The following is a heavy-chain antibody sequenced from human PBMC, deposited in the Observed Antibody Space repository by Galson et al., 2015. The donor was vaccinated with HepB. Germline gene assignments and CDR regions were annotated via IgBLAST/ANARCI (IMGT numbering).Heavy chain of an antibody. CDR2: ISSSGSTI. CDR3: ASHGAYLALTLAGY. J-gene: IGHJ4*02. V-gene: IGHV3-11*01. CDR1: GFTFSDYY. Sequence: SLRLSCAASGFTFSDYYMSWIRQAPGKGLEWVSYISSSGSTIYYADSVKGRFTISRDNAKNSLYLQMNSLRAEDTAVYYCASHGAYLALTLAGYWGQGTLVTVSS. D-gene: IGHD3-10*01.